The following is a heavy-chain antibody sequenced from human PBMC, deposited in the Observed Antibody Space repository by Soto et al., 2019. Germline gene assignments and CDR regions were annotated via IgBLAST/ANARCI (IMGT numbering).Heavy chain of an antibody. Sequence: GGSLRLSCAASGFTFSIYSMNLVRQSPGKGLEWVSSISISSSYIYYADSVKGRFTISRDNAKNSLYLQMNSLRAEDTAVYYCASPSDGGKGYGAFDIWGQGTMVTVSS. CDR2: ISISSSYI. CDR1: GFTFSIYS. CDR3: ASPSDGGKGYGAFDI. J-gene: IGHJ3*02. D-gene: IGHD2-15*01. V-gene: IGHV3-21*01.